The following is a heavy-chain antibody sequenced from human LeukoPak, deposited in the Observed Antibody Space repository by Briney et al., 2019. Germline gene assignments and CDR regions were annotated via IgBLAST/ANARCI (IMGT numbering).Heavy chain of an antibody. CDR1: GYTFTSYG. CDR2: ISAYNGNT. D-gene: IGHD3-10*01. Sequence: ASVKVSCKASGYTFTSYGISWVRQAPGQGLEWMGWISAYNGNTNYAQKLQGRVTMTTDTSTSTAYMELRSLRSDDTAVYYCAREGTYYYGSGSYASARALDYWSQGTLVTVSS. J-gene: IGHJ4*02. V-gene: IGHV1-18*01. CDR3: AREGTYYYGSGSYASARALDY.